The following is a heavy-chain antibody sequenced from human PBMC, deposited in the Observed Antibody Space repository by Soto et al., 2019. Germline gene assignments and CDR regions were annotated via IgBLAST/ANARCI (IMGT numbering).Heavy chain of an antibody. Sequence: QVRFVPSGAEVKKPGASLKVSCKTSGYSFAGSAIHWVRQAPGQSLEWMGWINGGTGQTKYSQKFQGRVHLTRDISATTVVIDLTSLRSEDTAIYFCASDFWSGYYSYWGQGTLVTVSS. CDR2: INGGTGQT. V-gene: IGHV1-3*01. D-gene: IGHD3-3*01. J-gene: IGHJ4*02. CDR3: ASDFWSGYYSY. CDR1: GYSFAGSA.